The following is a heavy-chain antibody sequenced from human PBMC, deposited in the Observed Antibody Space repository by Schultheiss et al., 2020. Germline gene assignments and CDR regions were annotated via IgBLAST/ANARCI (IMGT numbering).Heavy chain of an antibody. V-gene: IGHV1-2*02. CDR1: GGTFSSYA. CDR3: ARVRYYGMDV. Sequence: ASVKVSCKASGGTFSSYAISWVRQAPGQGLEWMGWINPNTGGTKDAQKFLGRVTMTRDTSISTVYMELSRLRSEDTAVYYCARVRYYGMDVWGQGTTVTVSS. J-gene: IGHJ6*02. CDR2: INPNTGGT.